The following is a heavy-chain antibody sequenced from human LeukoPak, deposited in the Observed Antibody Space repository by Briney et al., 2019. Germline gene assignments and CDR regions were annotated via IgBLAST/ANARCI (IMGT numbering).Heavy chain of an antibody. Sequence: ASVKVSCKASGYTFTSYGISWVRQAPGQGLEWMGWISAYNGNTNYAQKLQGRVTMTTDTSTSTAYMELRSLRSDDTAVYYCARDRGTYYYDSSGSLTADYWGQGTLVTVPS. V-gene: IGHV1-18*01. CDR1: GYTFTSYG. CDR2: ISAYNGNT. J-gene: IGHJ4*02. CDR3: ARDRGTYYYDSSGSLTADY. D-gene: IGHD3-22*01.